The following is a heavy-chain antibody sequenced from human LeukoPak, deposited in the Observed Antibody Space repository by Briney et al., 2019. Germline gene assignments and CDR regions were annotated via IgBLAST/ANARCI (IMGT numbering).Heavy chain of an antibody. CDR3: ASPQGGSSAYYFDY. CDR1: GFTVSSNY. D-gene: IGHD6-6*01. CDR2: IYSGGST. Sequence: GGSLRLSCAASGFTVSSNYMSWVRQAPGKGLEWVSVIYSGGSTYYADSVKGRFTISRDNSKNTLYLQMNSLRAEDTAVYYCASPQGGSSAYYFDYWSQGTLVTVSS. V-gene: IGHV3-66*01. J-gene: IGHJ4*02.